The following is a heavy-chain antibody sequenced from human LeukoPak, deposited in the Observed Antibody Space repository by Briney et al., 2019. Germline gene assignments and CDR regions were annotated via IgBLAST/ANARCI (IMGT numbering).Heavy chain of an antibody. CDR3: AKDSDGYGGLRGDAFDI. Sequence: AGGSLRLSCAASGFTFNSYALSWVRQAPGKGLEWVSAISDGGGSTYYADSVKGRFTISRDNSKNTVYLQMNSLRVEDTAVYYCAKDSDGYGGLRGDAFDIWGQGTMVIVSS. V-gene: IGHV3-23*01. CDR2: ISDGGGST. J-gene: IGHJ3*02. D-gene: IGHD5-24*01. CDR1: GFTFNSYA.